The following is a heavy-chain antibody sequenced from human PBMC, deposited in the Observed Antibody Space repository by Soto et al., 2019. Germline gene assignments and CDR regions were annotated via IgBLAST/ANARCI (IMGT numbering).Heavy chain of an antibody. J-gene: IGHJ6*02. CDR2: INHSGST. V-gene: IGHV4-34*01. Sequence: SETLSLTCAVYGGSFSGYYWSWIRQPPGKGLEWIGEINHSGSTNYNPSLKSRVTISVDTSKNHFSLILSSVTAADTAVYYCAGSIAARRPYFYYYHGMDVWGQGTTVTVSS. CDR1: GGSFSGYY. D-gene: IGHD6-6*01. CDR3: AGSIAARRPYFYYYHGMDV.